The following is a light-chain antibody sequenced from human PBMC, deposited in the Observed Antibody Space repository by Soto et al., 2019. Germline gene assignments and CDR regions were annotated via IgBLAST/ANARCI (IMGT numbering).Light chain of an antibody. CDR1: QSIGLW. J-gene: IGKJ1*01. Sequence: DVQMTQSPSTLSASVGDRVTITCRASQSIGLWLAWYQEKPGKAPKPLVYDASSLQTGVSSRFSGSGSGTEFTLTISGLQSDDFAVYFCQQYNKWPPWTFGHGTKVEIK. CDR3: QQYNKWPPWT. V-gene: IGKV1-5*01. CDR2: DAS.